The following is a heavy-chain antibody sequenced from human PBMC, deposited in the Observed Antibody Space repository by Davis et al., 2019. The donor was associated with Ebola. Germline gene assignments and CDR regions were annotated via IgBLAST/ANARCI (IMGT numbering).Heavy chain of an antibody. V-gene: IGHV1-69*04. CDR3: ARDPSPTYCSSTSCHGRGMDV. CDR1: GGTFSSYA. D-gene: IGHD2-2*01. Sequence: SVKVSCKASGGTFSSYAISWVRQAPGQGLEWMGRIIPILGIANYAQKFQGRVTITADKSTSTAYMELSSLRSEDTAVYYCARDPSPTYCSSTSCHGRGMDVWGQGTTVTVSS. CDR2: IIPILGIA. J-gene: IGHJ6*02.